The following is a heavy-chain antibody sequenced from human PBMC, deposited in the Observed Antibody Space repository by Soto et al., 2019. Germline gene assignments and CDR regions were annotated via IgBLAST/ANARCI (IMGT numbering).Heavy chain of an antibody. CDR2: VRGNGDPP. CDR1: GFTFSSYA. D-gene: IGHD1-20*01. V-gene: IGHV3-64D*06. Sequence: PGGSLRLSCSASGFTFSSYAMHWVRQAPGKGLEHVSGVRGNGDPPFYADSVKGRFTISRDNSKNTLYLQMSSLSADDTAVYYCVKSRGANNFDFFDWGQGALVTVS. CDR3: VKSRGANNFDFFD. J-gene: IGHJ4*02.